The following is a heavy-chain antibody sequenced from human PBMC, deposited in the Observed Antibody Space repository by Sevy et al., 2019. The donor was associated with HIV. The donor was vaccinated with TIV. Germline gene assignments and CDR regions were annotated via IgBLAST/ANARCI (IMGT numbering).Heavy chain of an antibody. CDR3: ARDLPPSATTVAHFDC. J-gene: IGHJ4*02. D-gene: IGHD4-17*01. V-gene: IGHV3-48*03. Sequence: GESLKISCAASGFTFSSYEMNWVRQAPGKGLEWVSYISNSGTAMYYSASVRGRFTISRDNARNSLYLQMNSLRAEDTAIYYCARDLPPSATTVAHFDCWGQGTLVTVSS. CDR1: GFTFSSYE. CDR2: ISNSGTAM.